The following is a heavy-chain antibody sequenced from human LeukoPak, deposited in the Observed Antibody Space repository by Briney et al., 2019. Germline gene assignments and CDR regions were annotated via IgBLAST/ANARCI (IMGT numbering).Heavy chain of an antibody. D-gene: IGHD3-22*01. J-gene: IGHJ4*02. Sequence: PSQTLSLTCTVSGGSISSGGYYWSWFRQHPGKGLEWIGYIYYSGSTYYNPSLKSRVTISVDTSKNQFSLKLSSVTAADTAVYYCAREVITTTHVDYWGQGTLVTVSS. CDR1: GGSISSGGYY. V-gene: IGHV4-31*03. CDR3: AREVITTTHVDY. CDR2: IYYSGST.